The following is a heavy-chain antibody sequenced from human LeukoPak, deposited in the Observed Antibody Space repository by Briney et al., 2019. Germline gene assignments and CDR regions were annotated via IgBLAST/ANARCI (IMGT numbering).Heavy chain of an antibody. CDR3: ARDLYDFWSGSPNSVDY. Sequence: ASVKVSCKASGYTFTGYYMHWVRQAPGQGLEWMGWINPNSGGTNYAQKFQGRVTMTRDTSISTAYMELSRLRSDDTAVYYCARDLYDFWSGSPNSVDYWGQGTLVTVSS. CDR1: GYTFTGYY. V-gene: IGHV1-2*02. D-gene: IGHD3-3*01. J-gene: IGHJ4*02. CDR2: INPNSGGT.